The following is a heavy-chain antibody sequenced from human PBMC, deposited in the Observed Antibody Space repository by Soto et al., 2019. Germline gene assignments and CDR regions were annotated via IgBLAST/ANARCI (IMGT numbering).Heavy chain of an antibody. J-gene: IGHJ4*01. CDR2: IYHSGST. Sequence: SETLSLTCTVSGGSISSYYWSWIRRPPGKGLEWIGYIYHSGSTYYTPSLKSRVIISADTSKNQFSVNLTSVTAADTAVYYCAREYTYGSNFFDYWGHGTLVTVSS. CDR3: AREYTYGSNFFDY. V-gene: IGHV4-59*06. CDR1: GGSISSYY. D-gene: IGHD5-18*01.